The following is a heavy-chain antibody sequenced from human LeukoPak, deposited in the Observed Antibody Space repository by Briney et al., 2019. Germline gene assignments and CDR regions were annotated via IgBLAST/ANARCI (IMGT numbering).Heavy chain of an antibody. CDR2: ISGSGGST. Sequence: GGSLRLSCAASGFTFSNYAMSWVRQAPGKGLEWVSAISGSGGSTYYADSVKGRFTISRDNSKNTLYLQMNSLRAEDTALYYCARQGREMATAIYYFDYWGQGTLVAVSS. J-gene: IGHJ4*02. CDR3: ARQGREMATAIYYFDY. V-gene: IGHV3-23*01. CDR1: GFTFSNYA. D-gene: IGHD5-24*01.